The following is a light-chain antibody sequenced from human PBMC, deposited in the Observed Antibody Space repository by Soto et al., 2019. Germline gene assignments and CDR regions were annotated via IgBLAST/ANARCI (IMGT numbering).Light chain of an antibody. V-gene: IGLV2-14*01. CDR3: SSYTSSSVV. CDR1: SSDVGGYNY. J-gene: IGLJ2*01. Sequence: QSALTQPGSVSGSPGQSITISCTGTSSDVGGYNYVSWYQQHRGKAPKLMIYEVSNRPSGVSNRFSGSKSGNTASLTISGLQAEDKADYYCSSYTSSSVVFGGGTKLTVL. CDR2: EVS.